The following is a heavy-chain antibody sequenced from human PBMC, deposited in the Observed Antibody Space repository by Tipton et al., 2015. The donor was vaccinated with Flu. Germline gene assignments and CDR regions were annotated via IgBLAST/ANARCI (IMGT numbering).Heavy chain of an antibody. CDR2: IYYSGST. Sequence: TLSLTCTVSGGSVSSRSHYWGWIRQPPGKGLEWIGSIYYSGSTYYNPSLKSRVTISVDTSKNQFSLMLSSVTAADTAVYYCALEGDILTGYYSGWFDPWGQGTLVTVSS. D-gene: IGHD3-9*01. V-gene: IGHV4-39*07. J-gene: IGHJ5*01. CDR3: ALEGDILTGYYSGWFDP. CDR1: GGSVSSRSHY.